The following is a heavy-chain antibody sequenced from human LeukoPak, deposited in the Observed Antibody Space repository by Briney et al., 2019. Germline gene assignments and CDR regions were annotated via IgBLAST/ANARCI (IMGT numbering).Heavy chain of an antibody. J-gene: IGHJ4*02. CDR3: ARPPGGSKDYYFDY. Sequence: ASVKVACKASGYTFTSYAMHWVRQAPGQRLEWMGWTNAGNGNTKYSRKFQGRVTITRDTSASTAYMELSSLRSEDTAVYYCARPPGGSKDYYFDYWGQGTLVTVSS. V-gene: IGHV1-3*01. D-gene: IGHD3-16*01. CDR2: TNAGNGNT. CDR1: GYTFTSYA.